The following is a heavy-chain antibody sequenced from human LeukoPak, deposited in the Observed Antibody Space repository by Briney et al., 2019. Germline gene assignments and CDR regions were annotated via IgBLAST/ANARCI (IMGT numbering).Heavy chain of an antibody. CDR2: INSGGSST. CDR3: ARDLQRPFDY. V-gene: IGHV3-74*01. Sequence: QPGASLSLSCAASGFSISSYWMHWVRQAPGKGLVWVSRINSGGSSTCYADSLKRRFTITRDNAKNTLYLQMKSRRAEDTAVYYCARDLQRPFDYWGQGTLVTVSS. J-gene: IGHJ4*02. D-gene: IGHD6-25*01. CDR1: GFSISSYW.